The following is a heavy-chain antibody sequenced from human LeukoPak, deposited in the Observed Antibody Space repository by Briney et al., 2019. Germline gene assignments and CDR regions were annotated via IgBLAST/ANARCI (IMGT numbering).Heavy chain of an antibody. CDR1: GFTFSNYA. Sequence: GGSLRLSCSASGFTFSNYAMHWVRQAPGKGLEYVSAISSNGGSTYYADSVKGRFTISRDNSKNTLYLQMSSLRAEDTAMYYCVKDQGYLDWLVLSYFDYWGQGTLVTVSS. J-gene: IGHJ4*02. V-gene: IGHV3-64D*06. CDR3: VKDQGYLDWLVLSYFDY. D-gene: IGHD3-9*01. CDR2: ISSNGGST.